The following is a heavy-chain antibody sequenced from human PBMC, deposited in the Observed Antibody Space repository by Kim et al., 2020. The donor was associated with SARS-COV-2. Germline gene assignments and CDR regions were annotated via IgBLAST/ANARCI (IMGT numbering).Heavy chain of an antibody. J-gene: IGHJ4*02. CDR2: ISGSDGSR. Sequence: GGSLRLSCAASGFTFSNYAMSWVRQAPGKGLEWVSAISGSDGSRYYADSVKGRFTISRDNSKNTLYLQMNSLRAEDTAVYYCAKGLERTTVVTQIGDYWGQGTLVTVSS. CDR3: AKGLERTTVVTQIGDY. D-gene: IGHD4-17*01. V-gene: IGHV3-23*01. CDR1: GFTFSNYA.